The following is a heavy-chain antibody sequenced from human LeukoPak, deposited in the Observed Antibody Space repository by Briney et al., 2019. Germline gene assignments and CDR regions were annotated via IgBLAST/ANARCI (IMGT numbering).Heavy chain of an antibody. CDR2: INSDGSST. CDR3: VPLGYCSSTSCSPDY. J-gene: IGHJ4*02. CDR1: GFTFSSYW. D-gene: IGHD2-2*01. Sequence: GGPLRLSCAASGFTFSSYWMHWVRQAPGKGLVWVSRINSDGSSTSYADSVKGRFTISRDNAKNTLYLQMNSLRAEDTAVYYCVPLGYCSSTSCSPDYWGQGTLVTVSS. V-gene: IGHV3-74*01.